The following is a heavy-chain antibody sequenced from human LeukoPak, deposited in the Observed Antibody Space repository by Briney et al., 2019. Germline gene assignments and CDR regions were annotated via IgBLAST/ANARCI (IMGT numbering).Heavy chain of an antibody. CDR3: AKDIYRFRAAAGPPPIDY. CDR2: ISWNSGSI. V-gene: IGHV3-9*01. Sequence: HPGGSLRLSCAASGFTFDDYAMHWVRQAPGKGLEWVSGISWNSGSIGYADSVKGRFTISRDNAKNSLYLQMNSLRAEDTALYYCAKDIYRFRAAAGPPPIDYWGQGTLVTVSS. CDR1: GFTFDDYA. J-gene: IGHJ4*02. D-gene: IGHD6-13*01.